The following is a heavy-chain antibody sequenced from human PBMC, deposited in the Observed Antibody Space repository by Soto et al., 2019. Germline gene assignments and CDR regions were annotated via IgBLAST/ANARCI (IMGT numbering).Heavy chain of an antibody. CDR3: EKVGVCSGGSCYAAAYYYRDV. D-gene: IGHD2-15*01. Sequence: GGSLRLSCAACGFTFDDYAMHWVRQAPGKGLEWVSGISWNSGSIGYADSVKGRFTISRDNAKNSLYLQMNSLRAEDTALYYCEKVGVCSGGSCYAAAYYYRDVWGKGTRVTVS. CDR1: GFTFDDYA. V-gene: IGHV3-9*01. J-gene: IGHJ6*03. CDR2: ISWNSGSI.